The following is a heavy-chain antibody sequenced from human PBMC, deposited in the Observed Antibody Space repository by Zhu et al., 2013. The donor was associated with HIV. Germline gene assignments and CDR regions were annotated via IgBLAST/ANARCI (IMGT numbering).Heavy chain of an antibody. CDR3: TRGPGYCSSTSCSDYYFSMDV. CDR1: GYIFTNYG. CDR2: ISTYGHT. Sequence: QVQLVQSGAEVKKPGASVKVSCKASGYIFTNYGITWVRQAPGQGLEWVGWISTYGHTNYAQRLQGRLTMTTDTSTSIAYMELRSLRSDDTAVYYCTRGPGYCSSTSCSDYYFSMDVWGKGTTVIVSS. V-gene: IGHV1-18*01. J-gene: IGHJ6*03. D-gene: IGHD2-2*01.